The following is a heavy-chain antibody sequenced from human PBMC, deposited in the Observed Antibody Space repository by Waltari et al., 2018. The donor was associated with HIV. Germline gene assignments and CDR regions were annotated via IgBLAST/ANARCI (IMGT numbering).Heavy chain of an antibody. Sequence: EVQLVESGGGLVQPGGSLRLSCAASGFTFSSYEMNWVRQAPGKGLEGVSNSSSRGRFIYYADSVKGRFTISRDNAKNSLYLQMNSLRAEDTAVYYCARLPVAGTGGFDYWGQGTLVTVSS. CDR2: SSSRGRFI. J-gene: IGHJ4*02. V-gene: IGHV3-48*03. D-gene: IGHD6-19*01. CDR1: GFTFSSYE. CDR3: ARLPVAGTGGFDY.